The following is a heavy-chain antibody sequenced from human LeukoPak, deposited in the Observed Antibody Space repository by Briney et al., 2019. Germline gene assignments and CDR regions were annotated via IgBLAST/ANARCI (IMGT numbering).Heavy chain of an antibody. CDR2: ISYDGSNK. V-gene: IGHV3-30-3*01. Sequence: GGSLRLSCAASGFTFSSYAMHWVRQAPGKGLEWVAVISYDGSNKYYADSVKGRFTISRDNSKNTLYLQMNSLRAEDTAVYYCARVGAAARGGYYYYYMDVWGKGTTVTVSS. CDR3: ARVGAAARGGYYYYYMDV. D-gene: IGHD6-13*01. J-gene: IGHJ6*03. CDR1: GFTFSSYA.